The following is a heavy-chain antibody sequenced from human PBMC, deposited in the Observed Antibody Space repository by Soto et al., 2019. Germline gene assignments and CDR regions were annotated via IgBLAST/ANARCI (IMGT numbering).Heavy chain of an antibody. CDR1: GGSISSGGYS. V-gene: IGHV4-30-2*01. CDR2: IYHSGST. J-gene: IGHJ4*02. CDR3: AGYSFGFGYFFDY. D-gene: IGHD5-18*01. Sequence: PSETLSLTCAVSGGSISSGGYSWSWIRQPPGKGLEWIGYIYHSGSTYYNPSLKSRVTISVDRSKNQFSLKLSSVTAADTAVYYCAGYSFGFGYFFDYWGPGTLVTVSS.